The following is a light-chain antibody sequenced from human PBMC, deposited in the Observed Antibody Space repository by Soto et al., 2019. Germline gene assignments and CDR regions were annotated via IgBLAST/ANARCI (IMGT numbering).Light chain of an antibody. J-gene: IGKJ4*01. CDR1: QSVNNNY. CDR2: GAS. V-gene: IGKV3-20*01. CDR3: QQHSRSLT. Sequence: VLTQSPGTLSLSPGERATLSCRASQSVNNNYLAWYQQKPGQSPRLLIYGASIRATAIPDRFSGSGSGTDFTLTISRLEPEDSAVYYCQQHSRSLTFGGGTKVEIK.